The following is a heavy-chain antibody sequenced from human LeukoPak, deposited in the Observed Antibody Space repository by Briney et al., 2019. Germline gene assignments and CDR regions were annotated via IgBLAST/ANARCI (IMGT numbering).Heavy chain of an antibody. Sequence: SETLSLTCAVSGDSISSTNWWTWVRQPPGKGLEWIGEIFHSGSTSYNPSLKSRVSISVDKSKNHFSLRLNSVTAADTAMYYCSRKDTPMIYFGSWGQGTLVTVSS. CDR2: IFHSGST. D-gene: IGHD5-18*01. V-gene: IGHV4-4*02. J-gene: IGHJ4*02. CDR1: GDSISSTNW. CDR3: SRKDTPMIYFGS.